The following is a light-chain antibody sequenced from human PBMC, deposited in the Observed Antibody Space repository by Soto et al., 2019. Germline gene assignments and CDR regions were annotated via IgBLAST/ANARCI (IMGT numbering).Light chain of an antibody. CDR2: GAS. J-gene: IGKJ1*01. CDR3: QQYGSSGT. CDR1: QSVSNNY. V-gene: IGKV3-20*01. Sequence: IVVTQSPGTLSLSTGERATLSCRASQSVSNNYLAWYQQKPGQAPRLLIYGASNRATGIPDRSSGSGSGTDFTLTISRLEPEDFAVYYCQQYGSSGTFGQGAKVDIK.